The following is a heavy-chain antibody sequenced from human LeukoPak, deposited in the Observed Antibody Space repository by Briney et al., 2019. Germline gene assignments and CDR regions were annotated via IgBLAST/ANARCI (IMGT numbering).Heavy chain of an antibody. Sequence: SVKVSCTASGGTFSIYAISWVRQAPGQGLEWMGGIIPIFGTANYAQKFQGRVTITADESTSTAYMELSSLRSEDTAVYYCARVGIVVVPAAMHHYYYGMDVWGQGTTVTASS. CDR1: GGTFSIYA. J-gene: IGHJ6*02. V-gene: IGHV1-69*13. CDR2: IIPIFGTA. D-gene: IGHD2-2*01. CDR3: ARVGIVVVPAAMHHYYYGMDV.